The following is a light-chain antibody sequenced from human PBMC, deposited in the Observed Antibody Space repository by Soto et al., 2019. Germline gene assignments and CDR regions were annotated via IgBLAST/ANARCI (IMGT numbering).Light chain of an antibody. CDR2: DAS. Sequence: QMTQSPSTLSASAGDTVTITCRASQSVSTFLAWYQQKPGKAPKLLIFDASSLKSGVPSRFSGSGSGTEFTLTTSSLQPDDFATYYCQQYDSYSWTFGLGTKVDIK. CDR1: QSVSTF. J-gene: IGKJ1*01. CDR3: QQYDSYSWT. V-gene: IGKV1-5*01.